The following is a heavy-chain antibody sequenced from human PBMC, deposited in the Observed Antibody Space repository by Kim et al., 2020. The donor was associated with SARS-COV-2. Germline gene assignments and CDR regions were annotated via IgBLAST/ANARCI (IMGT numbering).Heavy chain of an antibody. CDR1: GFTFSNAW. V-gene: IGHV3-15*01. D-gene: IGHD3-22*01. CDR2: IKSKTDGGTT. Sequence: GGSLRLSCAASGFTFSNAWMSWVRQAPGKGLEWVGRIKSKTDGGTTDYAAPVKGRFTISRDDSKNTLYLQMNSLKTEDTAVYYCTTDYYDSSGYLFWGQGTLVTVSS. J-gene: IGHJ4*02. CDR3: TTDYYDSSGYLF.